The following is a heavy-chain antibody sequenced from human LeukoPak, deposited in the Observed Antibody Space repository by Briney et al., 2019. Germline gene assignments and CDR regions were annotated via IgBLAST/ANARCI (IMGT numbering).Heavy chain of an antibody. CDR1: GFTFSSYA. CDR3: ARDPTLTHFWSGYLGADYYYYMDV. J-gene: IGHJ6*03. D-gene: IGHD3-3*02. Sequence: GRSLRLSCAASGFTFSSYAMHWVRQAPGKGLEWVAVISYDGSNKYYADSVKGQFTISRDNSKNTLYLQMNSLRAEDTAVYYCARDPTLTHFWSGYLGADYYYYMDVWGKGTTVTVSS. V-gene: IGHV3-30*01. CDR2: ISYDGSNK.